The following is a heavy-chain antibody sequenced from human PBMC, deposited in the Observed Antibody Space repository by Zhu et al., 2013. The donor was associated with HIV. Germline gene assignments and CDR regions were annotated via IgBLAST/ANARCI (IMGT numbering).Heavy chain of an antibody. CDR1: GYTFTSYD. J-gene: IGHJ4*02. CDR3: CEAGGIVVVVVAATPFDY. D-gene: IGHD2-15*01. CDR2: MNPNSGNT. V-gene: IGHV1-8*01. Sequence: QVQLVQSGAEVKKPGASVKVSCKASGYTFTSYDINWVRQATGQGLEWMGWMNPNSGNTGYAQKFQGRVTMTRNTSISTAYMELSSLRSEDTAVYYCCEAGGIVVVVVAATPFDYWAREPWSTVSS.